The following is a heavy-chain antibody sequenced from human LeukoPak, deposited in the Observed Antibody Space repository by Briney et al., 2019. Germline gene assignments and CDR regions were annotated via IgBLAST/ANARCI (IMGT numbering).Heavy chain of an antibody. CDR2: IYYSGST. V-gene: IGHV4-59*04. Sequence: SETLSLTCTVSGGSISSYYWSWIRQPPGKGLEWIGYIYYSGSTYYNPSLKSRVTISVDTSKNQFSLKLSSVTAADTAVYYCELPNILTGPDAFDIWGQGTMVTVSS. J-gene: IGHJ3*02. CDR3: ELPNILTGPDAFDI. D-gene: IGHD3-9*01. CDR1: GGSISSYY.